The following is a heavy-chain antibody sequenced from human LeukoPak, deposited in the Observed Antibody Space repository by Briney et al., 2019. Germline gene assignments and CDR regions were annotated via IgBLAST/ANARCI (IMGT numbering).Heavy chain of an antibody. CDR1: GGSFSGYY. V-gene: IGHV4-34*01. J-gene: IGHJ5*02. CDR3: ARVPGIAASNWFDP. D-gene: IGHD6-13*01. CDR2: INHSGST. Sequence: SETLSLTCAAYGGSFSGYYWSWIRQPPGKGLEWIGEINHSGSTNYNPSLKSRVTISVDTSKNQFSLKLSSVTAADTAVYYCARVPGIAASNWFDPWGQGTLVTVSS.